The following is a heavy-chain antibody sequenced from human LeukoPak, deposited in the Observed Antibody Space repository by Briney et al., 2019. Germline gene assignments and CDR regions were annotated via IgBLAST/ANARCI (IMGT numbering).Heavy chain of an antibody. J-gene: IGHJ4*02. V-gene: IGHV3-9*03. D-gene: IGHD3-16*01. CDR3: AKEGGGGKFYFDY. Sequence: GGSLRLSCAASGFTFEDYAMHWVRQTPGKGLEWGSGISWNSGAIGYADSVKGRFTISRDNAKNSLYLQMNSLRPEDMALYYCAKEGGGGKFYFDYWGQGTLVTVSS. CDR1: GFTFEDYA. CDR2: ISWNSGAI.